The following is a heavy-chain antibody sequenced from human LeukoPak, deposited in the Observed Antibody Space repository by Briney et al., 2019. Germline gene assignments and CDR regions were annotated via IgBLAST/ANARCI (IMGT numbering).Heavy chain of an antibody. Sequence: GGSLRLSCAASGFTFRNYAMSWVRQAPGKGLEWVGNIKPDGSEKYYVDSVKGRFTISRDNSKNTLYLQMNSLRAEDTAVYYCANDPEYYGSGSYHDYWGQGTLVTVSS. V-gene: IGHV3-7*03. J-gene: IGHJ4*02. CDR1: GFTFRNYA. D-gene: IGHD3-10*01. CDR3: ANDPEYYGSGSYHDY. CDR2: IKPDGSEK.